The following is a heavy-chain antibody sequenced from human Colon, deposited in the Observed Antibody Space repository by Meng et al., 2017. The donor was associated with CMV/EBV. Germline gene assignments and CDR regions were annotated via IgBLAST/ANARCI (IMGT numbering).Heavy chain of an antibody. J-gene: IGHJ4*02. CDR1: GFTFNDYG. CDR3: ARTYSGYDFTPFDY. D-gene: IGHD5-12*01. CDR2: VNWNGGST. Sequence: GGSLRLSCAASGFTFNDYGMSWVRQGPGKGPEWVSGVNWNGGSTRYADSVKGRFTISRDNAKNSLYLQMNSLRAEDTALYYCARTYSGYDFTPFDYWGQGTLVTVSS. V-gene: IGHV3-20*04.